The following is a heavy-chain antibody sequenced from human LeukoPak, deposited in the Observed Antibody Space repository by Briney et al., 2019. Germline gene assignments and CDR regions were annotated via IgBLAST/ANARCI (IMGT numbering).Heavy chain of an antibody. CDR2: ICYSGST. D-gene: IGHD6-13*01. V-gene: IGHV4-59*01. J-gene: IGHJ4*02. CDR3: ARARYSSSWACDY. Sequence: PSETLSLTCTVSGGSISSYYWSWIRQPPGKGLEWIGYICYSGSTNYNPSLKSRVTISVDTSKNQFSLKLSSVTAADTAVYYCARARYSSSWACDYWGQGTLVTVSS. CDR1: GGSISSYY.